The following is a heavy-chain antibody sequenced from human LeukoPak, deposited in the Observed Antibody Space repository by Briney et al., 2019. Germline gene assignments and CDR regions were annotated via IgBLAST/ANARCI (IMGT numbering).Heavy chain of an antibody. J-gene: IGHJ4*02. CDR3: AKGSDDTIAY. CDR2: ISYDGINK. D-gene: IGHD3-22*01. Sequence: GGSLRLSCAASGFTFSSSGMHWVRQAPGKGLEWVAVISYDGINKYYADSVKGRFTISRDNSKNTLYLQMNSLRTEDTAVYYCAKGSDDTIAYWGQGTLVTVSS. CDR1: GFTFSSSG. V-gene: IGHV3-30*18.